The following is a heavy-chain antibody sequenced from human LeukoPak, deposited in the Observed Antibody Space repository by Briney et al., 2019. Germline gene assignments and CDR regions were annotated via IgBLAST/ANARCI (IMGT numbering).Heavy chain of an antibody. CDR1: GFSIGNHG. Sequence: GTSLRLSCAVSGFSIGNHGMHWVRQAPDKGLEWLAMISHDGGAEYYGDSVKGRLTISRDNSENTLYLQMNGLRVEDTAVYYCARDWGSSGWYNWFDPWGQGTLVTVSS. CDR3: ARDWGSSGWYNWFDP. J-gene: IGHJ5*02. CDR2: ISHDGGAE. D-gene: IGHD3-16*01. V-gene: IGHV3-30*03.